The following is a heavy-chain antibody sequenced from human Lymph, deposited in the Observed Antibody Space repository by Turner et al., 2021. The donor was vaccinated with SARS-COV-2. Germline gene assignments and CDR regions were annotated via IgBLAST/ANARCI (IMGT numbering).Heavy chain of an antibody. CDR2: IIPIFGTA. Sequence: QAQLVQSGAGVQNPGSSVKFSCKASGGTFSSSAISWVRQAPGQGLEWMGGIIPIFGTANYAQRFQGRVTITADESTSTAYMELRSLRSEDTAVYYCARGAAYCSGGSCYRKGFDYWGQGTPVTVSS. CDR1: GGTFSSSA. D-gene: IGHD2-15*01. CDR3: ARGAAYCSGGSCYRKGFDY. J-gene: IGHJ4*02. V-gene: IGHV1-69*01.